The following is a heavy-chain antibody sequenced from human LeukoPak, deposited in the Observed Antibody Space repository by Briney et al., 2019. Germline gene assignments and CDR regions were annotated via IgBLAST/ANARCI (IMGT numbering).Heavy chain of an antibody. V-gene: IGHV3-33*01. Sequence: PGGSLRLSCAASGFTFSSYGMHWFRQAPGKGLEWVAVIWYDGSNKYYADSVKGRFTISRDNSKNTLYLQMNSLRAEDTAVYYCAGSIAVAGTIDYWGQGTLVAVSS. CDR2: IWYDGSNK. J-gene: IGHJ4*02. CDR1: GFTFSSYG. CDR3: AGSIAVAGTIDY. D-gene: IGHD6-19*01.